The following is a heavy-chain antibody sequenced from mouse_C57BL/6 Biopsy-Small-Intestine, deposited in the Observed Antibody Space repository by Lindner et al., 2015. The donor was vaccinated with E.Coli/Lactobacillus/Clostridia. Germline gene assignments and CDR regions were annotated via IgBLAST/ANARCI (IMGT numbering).Heavy chain of an antibody. Sequence: VQLQESGAELVRPGTSVKMPCKASGYTFTNYWIGWAKQRPGHGLEWIGDIYPGGGYTNYNEKFKGKATLTADKSSSTAYMQFSSLTSEDSAIYYCARAYYDYFDYWGQGTTLTVSS. CDR1: GYTFTNYW. CDR2: IYPGGGYT. CDR3: ARAYYDYFDY. V-gene: IGHV1-63*01. D-gene: IGHD2-4*01. J-gene: IGHJ2*01.